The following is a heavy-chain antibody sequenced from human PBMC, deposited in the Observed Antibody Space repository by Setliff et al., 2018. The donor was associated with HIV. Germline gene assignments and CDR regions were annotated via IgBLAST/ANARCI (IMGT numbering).Heavy chain of an antibody. J-gene: IGHJ4*02. CDR3: ARVISGRGREVPDFDY. D-gene: IGHD2-2*01. CDR2: INPNNGDT. CDR1: GYTFTDYY. Sequence: ASVKVSCKASGYTFTDYYIHWVRQAPGQGLEWMGWINPNNGDTNYAQKFQGRVTMTMDTSTSTAYMALSRLRSEDTAVYYCARVISGRGREVPDFDYWGQGTQVTVSS. V-gene: IGHV1-2*02.